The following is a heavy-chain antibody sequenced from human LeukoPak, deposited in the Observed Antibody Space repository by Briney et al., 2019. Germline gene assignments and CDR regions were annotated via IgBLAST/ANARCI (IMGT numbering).Heavy chain of an antibody. CDR1: GGSISSYY. V-gene: IGHV4-4*07. D-gene: IGHD4-11*01. J-gene: IGHJ6*03. Sequence: PSETLSLTCTVSGGSISSYYWSWIRQPAGKGLEWIGRIYTSGSTNYNPSLKSRVTMSVDTSKNQFSLKLSSVTAADTAVYYCARERTVTHTLYYYYYMDVWGKGTTVTVSS. CDR3: ARERTVTHTLYYYYYMDV. CDR2: IYTSGST.